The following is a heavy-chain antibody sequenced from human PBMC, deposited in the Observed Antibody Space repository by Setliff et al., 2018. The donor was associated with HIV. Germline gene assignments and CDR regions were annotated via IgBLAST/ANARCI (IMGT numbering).Heavy chain of an antibody. D-gene: IGHD2-2*01. V-gene: IGHV3-43*01. Sequence: GSLRLSCAASGFTFDDYTMHWVRQAPGKGLEWVSLINWDGGSIFYADSVRGRFTISRDNSKNSLYLQMNSLRTEDTAMYYCARQRFCSSPNCPSSFDYWGQGTLVTVSS. CDR2: INWDGGSI. CDR3: ARQRFCSSPNCPSSFDY. CDR1: GFTFDDYT. J-gene: IGHJ4*02.